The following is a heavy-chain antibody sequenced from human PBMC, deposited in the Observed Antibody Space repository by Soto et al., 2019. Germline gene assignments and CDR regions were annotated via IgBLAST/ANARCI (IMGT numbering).Heavy chain of an antibody. V-gene: IGHV4-59*12. D-gene: IGHD2-2*01. Sequence: PSETLSLTCTVSGGSISSYYWSWIRQPPGKGLEWIGYIYYSGSTYYNPSLKSRVTISVDTSKNQFSLKLSSVTAADTAVYYCARAKRGSTSCYGYWGQGTLVTVSS. CDR3: ARAKRGSTSCYGY. CDR1: GGSISSYY. CDR2: IYYSGST. J-gene: IGHJ4*02.